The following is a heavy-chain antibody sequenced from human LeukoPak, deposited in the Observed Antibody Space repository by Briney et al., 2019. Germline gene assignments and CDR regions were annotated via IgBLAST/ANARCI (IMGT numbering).Heavy chain of an antibody. CDR3: ARGFPAYGYDFWSGYYWFDY. CDR2: ISSSSTI. D-gene: IGHD3-3*01. Sequence: GGSLRLSCAASGFTFSSYSMNWVRQAPGKGLEWVSYISSSSTIYYADSVKGRFTISRDNAKNSLYLQMNSLRAEDTAVYYCARGFPAYGYDFWSGYYWFDYWGQGTLVTVSS. CDR1: GFTFSSYS. J-gene: IGHJ4*02. V-gene: IGHV3-48*01.